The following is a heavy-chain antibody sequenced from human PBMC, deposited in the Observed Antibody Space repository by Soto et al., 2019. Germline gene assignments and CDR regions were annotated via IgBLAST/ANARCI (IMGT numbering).Heavy chain of an antibody. Sequence: QVQLVQSGSELKKPGASVKVSCKASGYTFTSYTMNWVRQAPGQGLEWMGWINTNTGNPTYAQGFTGRFVFSLDTPVSTEYLQICSLKAEDTAVYYCARDLPIAVAGEFDYWGQGTLVTVSS. CDR3: ARDLPIAVAGEFDY. CDR2: INTNTGNP. V-gene: IGHV7-4-1*01. J-gene: IGHJ4*02. D-gene: IGHD6-19*01. CDR1: GYTFTSYT.